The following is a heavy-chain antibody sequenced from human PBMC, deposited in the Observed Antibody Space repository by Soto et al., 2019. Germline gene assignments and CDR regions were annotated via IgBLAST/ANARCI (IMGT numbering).Heavy chain of an antibody. CDR1: GYSFTTNW. CDR3: ARLIGSSSWFDS. V-gene: IGHV5-51*01. Sequence: LGESLKISCKASGYSFTTNWIAWVRQKPGKGLEWMGSIFPGDSDTRYSPSFHGQVTISADESISTAYLQWGSLKASDSAMYYCARLIGSSSWFDSWGQGALVTVSS. D-gene: IGHD6-13*01. J-gene: IGHJ5*01. CDR2: IFPGDSDT.